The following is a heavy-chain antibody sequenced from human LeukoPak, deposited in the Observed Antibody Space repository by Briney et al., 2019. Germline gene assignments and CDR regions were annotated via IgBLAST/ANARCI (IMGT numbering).Heavy chain of an antibody. Sequence: ASVKVSCKASGYTFTSYGISWVRQPPGQGLEWMGWISAYNGNTNYAQKLQGRVTMTTDTSTSTAYMELRSLRSDDTAVYYCARMGGIAVAESGAYYFDYWGQGTLVTVSS. CDR1: GYTFTSYG. J-gene: IGHJ4*02. CDR2: ISAYNGNT. CDR3: ARMGGIAVAESGAYYFDY. V-gene: IGHV1-18*01. D-gene: IGHD6-19*01.